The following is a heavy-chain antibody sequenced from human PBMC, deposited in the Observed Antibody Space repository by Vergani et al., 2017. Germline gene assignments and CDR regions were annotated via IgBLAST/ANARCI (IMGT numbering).Heavy chain of an antibody. Sequence: EVQLVESGGGLVKPGGSLRLSCAASGFTFSSYSMNWVRQAPGKGREWVSSISSSSSYIYYADSVKGRFTISRDNAKNPLYLQMTSMRAEDTAVYYCARVRSLGYCSSTSCYLGMDVWGQGTTVTVSS. J-gene: IGHJ6*02. D-gene: IGHD2-2*01. CDR3: ARVRSLGYCSSTSCYLGMDV. CDR1: GFTFSSYS. V-gene: IGHV3-21*01. CDR2: ISSSSSYI.